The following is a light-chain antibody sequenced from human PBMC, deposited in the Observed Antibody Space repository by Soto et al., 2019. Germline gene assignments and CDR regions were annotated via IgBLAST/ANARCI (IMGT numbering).Light chain of an antibody. CDR3: QQSYSTLPIT. Sequence: DIQMPQSPSSLSASVGDRVTITCRTSQSISGYLNWYRHKPGKAPTLLIYAASTLQSGVPSRFSGSGSGTDFTLTISNLQPEDFATYYCQQSYSTLPITSGQGTRLEIK. J-gene: IGKJ5*01. V-gene: IGKV1-39*01. CDR2: AAS. CDR1: QSISGY.